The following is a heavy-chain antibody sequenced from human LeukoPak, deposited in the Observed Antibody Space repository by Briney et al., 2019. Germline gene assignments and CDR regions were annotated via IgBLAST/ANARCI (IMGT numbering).Heavy chain of an antibody. Sequence: SETLSLTCTVSGGSISSGDYYWSWIRQPPGKGLEWIGYIYYSGSTYYNPSLKSRVTISVDTSKNQFSLKLSSVTAADTAVYYCARGRYYDSSGYFPNPFDYWGQGTLVTVSS. D-gene: IGHD3-22*01. CDR1: GGSISSGDYY. CDR2: IYYSGST. CDR3: ARGRYYDSSGYFPNPFDY. V-gene: IGHV4-30-4*08. J-gene: IGHJ4*02.